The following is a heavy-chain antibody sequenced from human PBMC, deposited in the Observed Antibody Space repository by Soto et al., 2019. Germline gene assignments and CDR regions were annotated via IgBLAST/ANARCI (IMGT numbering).Heavy chain of an antibody. CDR3: AREQLSGGRTFDY. J-gene: IGHJ4*02. Sequence: QVQLQESGPGLVKPSQTLSLTCTVSGGSISSGGYYWSWIRQHPGKGLEWIGYIYYSGSTYYNPSLKSRVTISVDPSKNQFSLKLSSVTAADTAVYYCAREQLSGGRTFDYWGQGTLVTVSS. D-gene: IGHD1-26*01. CDR2: IYYSGST. V-gene: IGHV4-31*03. CDR1: GGSISSGGYY.